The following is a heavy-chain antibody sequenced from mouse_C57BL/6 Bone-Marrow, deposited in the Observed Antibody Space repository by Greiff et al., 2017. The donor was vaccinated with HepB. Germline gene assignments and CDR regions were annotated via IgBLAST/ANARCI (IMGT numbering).Heavy chain of an antibody. CDR1: GYAFSSSW. V-gene: IGHV1-82*01. Sequence: QVQLQQSGPELVKPGASVKISCKASGYAFSSSWMNWVKQRPGKGLEWIGRIYPGDGDTNYNGKFKGKATLTADKSSSTAYMQLSSLTSEDSAVYFCARWEGGSGYDYWGQGTTLTVSS. CDR3: ARWEGGSGYDY. D-gene: IGHD3-2*02. CDR2: IYPGDGDT. J-gene: IGHJ2*01.